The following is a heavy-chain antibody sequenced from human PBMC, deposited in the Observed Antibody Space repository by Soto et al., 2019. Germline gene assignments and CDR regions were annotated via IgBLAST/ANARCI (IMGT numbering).Heavy chain of an antibody. CDR2: IRIKAYGGTT. Sequence: GGSLRLSCTASGFTFGDYAISWVRQAPGKGLEWVGFIRIKAYGGTTEYAASVKGRFTISRDDSKSIAYLQMNSLKTEDTAVYYRTRDLWGTIDIVVVPAAAPAAYYYYGMDVWGQGTTVTVSS. CDR3: TRDLWGTIDIVVVPAAAPAAYYYYGMDV. CDR1: GFTFGDYA. D-gene: IGHD2-2*01. V-gene: IGHV3-49*04. J-gene: IGHJ6*02.